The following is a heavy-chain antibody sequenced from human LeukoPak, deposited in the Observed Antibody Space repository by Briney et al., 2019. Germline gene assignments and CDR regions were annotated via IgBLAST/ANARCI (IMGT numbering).Heavy chain of an antibody. D-gene: IGHD1-26*01. CDR2: ISGSGGST. V-gene: IGHV3-23*01. CDR3: ARDRSGSYLPDY. CDR1: GFTFSSYA. J-gene: IGHJ4*02. Sequence: PGGSLRLSCAASGFTFSSYAMSWVRQAPGKGLEWVSAISGSGGSTYYADSVKGRFTISRDNSKNTLYLQMNSLRAEDTAVYYCARDRSGSYLPDYWGQGTLVTVSS.